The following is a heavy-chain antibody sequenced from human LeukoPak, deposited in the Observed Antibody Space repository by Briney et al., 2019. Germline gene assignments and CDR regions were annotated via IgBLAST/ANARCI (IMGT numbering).Heavy chain of an antibody. CDR2: IYPGDSDT. J-gene: IGHJ5*02. CDR1: GYSFTSYW. CDR3: ARHKGRRYYYGSGSHLSERNWFDP. D-gene: IGHD3-10*01. Sequence: GESLKISCKGSGYSFTSYWIGWVRQMPGKGLEWMGIIYPGDSDTRYSPSFQGQVTISADKSISTAYLQWSSLKASDTAMYYCARHKGRRYYYGSGSHLSERNWFDPWGQGTLVTVSS. V-gene: IGHV5-51*01.